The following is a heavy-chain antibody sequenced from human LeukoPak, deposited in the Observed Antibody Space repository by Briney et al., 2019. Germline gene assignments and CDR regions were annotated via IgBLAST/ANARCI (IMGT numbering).Heavy chain of an antibody. J-gene: IGHJ2*01. CDR2: IIPILGIA. CDR3: ARELGSSSWYFDL. Sequence: SVKVSCKASGGTFSSYAISWVRQAPGQGLEWMGRIIPILGIANYAQKFQGRVTITADKSTSTAYMELSSLRSEDTAVYYCARELGSSSWYFDLWGRGTLVTVSS. D-gene: IGHD6-13*01. V-gene: IGHV1-69*04. CDR1: GGTFSSYA.